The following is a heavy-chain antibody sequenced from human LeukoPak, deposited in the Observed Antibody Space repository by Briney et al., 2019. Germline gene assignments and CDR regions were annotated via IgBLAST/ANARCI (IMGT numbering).Heavy chain of an antibody. CDR2: IYYTGST. CDR3: ARVYESGEYYYHY. J-gene: IGHJ4*02. D-gene: IGHD5/OR15-5a*01. Sequence: PSETLSLTCTVSGGSIASYYWSWVRQPPGKGLEWIGYIYYTGSTEYHPPLKSRVTISLDTSKNQFSLKLTYVTAADTAVYYCARVYESGEYYYHYWGERNLVSVSS. CDR1: GGSIASYY. V-gene: IGHV4-59*01.